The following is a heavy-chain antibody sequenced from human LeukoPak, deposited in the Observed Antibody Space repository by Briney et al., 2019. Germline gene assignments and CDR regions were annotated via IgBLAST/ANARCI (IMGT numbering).Heavy chain of an antibody. CDR1: GGTFSSYA. Sequence: SVKVSFKASGGTFSSYAISWVRQAPGQGLEWMGGIIPIFGTANYAQKFQGRVTITTDESTSTAYMELSSLRSEDTAVYYCARSSIDYGDSGPSDYWGQGTLVTVSS. J-gene: IGHJ4*02. V-gene: IGHV1-69*05. CDR2: IIPIFGTA. CDR3: ARSSIDYGDSGPSDY. D-gene: IGHD4-17*01.